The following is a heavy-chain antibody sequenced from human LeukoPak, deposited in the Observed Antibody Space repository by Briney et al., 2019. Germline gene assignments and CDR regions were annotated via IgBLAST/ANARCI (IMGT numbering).Heavy chain of an antibody. Sequence: SETLSLTCAVHGGSFSGYYWSWIRQPPGKGLEWIGEINHSGSTNYNPSLKSRVTISVDTSKSQFSLKLSSVTAADTAVYYCARQGGSYYGNWFDPWDQGTLVTVSS. CDR3: ARQGGSYYGNWFDP. D-gene: IGHD1-26*01. J-gene: IGHJ5*02. CDR1: GGSFSGYY. CDR2: INHSGST. V-gene: IGHV4-34*01.